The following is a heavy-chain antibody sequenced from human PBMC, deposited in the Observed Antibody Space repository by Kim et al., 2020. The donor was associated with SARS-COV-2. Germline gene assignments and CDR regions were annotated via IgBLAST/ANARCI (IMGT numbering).Heavy chain of an antibody. V-gene: IGHV3-30*18. CDR3: AKDLFYFDTNAYGAFDV. CDR1: GFAFSSHA. Sequence: GGSLRLSCAASGFAFSSHAMHWVRQSPGKGLEWVALISSDGSTDYYADSVKGRFTISRDNSKKTVSLQMNRLRPEDTAVYSCAKDLFYFDTNAYGAFDVWGQGTSVTVSS. CDR2: ISSDGSTD. D-gene: IGHD3-16*01. J-gene: IGHJ3*01.